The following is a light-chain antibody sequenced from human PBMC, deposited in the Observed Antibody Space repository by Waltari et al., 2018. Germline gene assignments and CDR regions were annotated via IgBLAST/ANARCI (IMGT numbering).Light chain of an antibody. CDR3: GAWDDSLSGYV. J-gene: IGLJ1*01. CDR1: SSNVRRDI. Sequence: QSVLTQPPSASATPGQRVPISCSGSSSNVRRDIVYWFQQLPGTAPNLPIYNDHRRPPGVPDRFSGSKSGTSASLAISGLRAEDEADYYCGAWDDSLSGYVFGTGTKVTVL. CDR2: NDH. V-gene: IGLV1-47*02.